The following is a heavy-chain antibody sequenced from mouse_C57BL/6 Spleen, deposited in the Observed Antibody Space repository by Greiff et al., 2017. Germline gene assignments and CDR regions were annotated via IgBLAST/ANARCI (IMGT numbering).Heavy chain of an antibody. D-gene: IGHD1-1*01. CDR2: ISSGGSYT. J-gene: IGHJ3*01. CDR3: ARHGSSYSCAY. Sequence: EVKLVESGGDLVKPGGSLKLSCAASGFTFSSYGMSWVRQTPDKRLEWVATISSGGSYTYYPDSVKGRFTISRDNAKNTLYLQRSSLKSEDTAMYYCARHGSSYSCAYWGQGTLVTVSA. V-gene: IGHV5-6*02. CDR1: GFTFSSYG.